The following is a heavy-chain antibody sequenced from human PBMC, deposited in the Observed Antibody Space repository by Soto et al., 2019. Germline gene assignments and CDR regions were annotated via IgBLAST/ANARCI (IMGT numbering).Heavy chain of an antibody. CDR3: ARVTMVRSYGMDV. J-gene: IGHJ6*02. Sequence: SETLSLTCAVSGGSISSSNWWSWVRQPPGKGLEWIGEIYHSGSTNYNPSLKSRVTISVDKSKNQFSLKLSSVTAADTAVYYCARVTMVRSYGMDVWGQGTTVTVSS. D-gene: IGHD3-10*01. CDR1: GGSISSSNW. CDR2: IYHSGST. V-gene: IGHV4-4*02.